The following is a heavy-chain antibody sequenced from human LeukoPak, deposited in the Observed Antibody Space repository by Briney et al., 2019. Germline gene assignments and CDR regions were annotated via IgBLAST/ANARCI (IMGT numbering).Heavy chain of an antibody. Sequence: SETLSLTCAVYGGSFSGYYWSWIRQPPGNGLEWIGEINHSGSTNYNPSLKSRVTISVDTSKNQFSLKLSSVTAADTAVYYCARTLYDFWCGYYSGFDYWGQGTLVTVSS. CDR2: INHSGST. J-gene: IGHJ4*02. V-gene: IGHV4-34*01. D-gene: IGHD3-3*01. CDR1: GGSFSGYY. CDR3: ARTLYDFWCGYYSGFDY.